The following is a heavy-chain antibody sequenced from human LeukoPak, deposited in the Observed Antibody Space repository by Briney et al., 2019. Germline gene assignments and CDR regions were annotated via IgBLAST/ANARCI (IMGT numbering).Heavy chain of an antibody. CDR3: ARAFLEWWFDP. J-gene: IGHJ5*02. CDR2: ISSSGTYT. Sequence: GGSLRLSCAASGFTFNTYSMNWVRQAPGKGLEWVSSISSSGTYTYYADSVKGRFTISRDNAKNSLYLQMNSLRAEDTAVYYCARAFLEWWFDPWGQGTLVTVSS. V-gene: IGHV3-21*01. CDR1: GFTFNTYS. D-gene: IGHD2-21*01.